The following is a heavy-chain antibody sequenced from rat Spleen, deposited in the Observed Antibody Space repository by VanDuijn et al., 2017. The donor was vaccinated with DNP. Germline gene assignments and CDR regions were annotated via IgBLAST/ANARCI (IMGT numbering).Heavy chain of an antibody. CDR1: GFTFSDYY. CDR3: ARHRDDGYHYYAMDA. CDR2: ISYEGSST. Sequence: EVQLVESGGGLVQPGRSLKLSCAASGFTFSDYYMAWVRQAPKKGLEWVASISYEGSSTYYGDSVKGRFTISRDNAKSTLYLQMNSLRSEDTATYYCARHRDDGYHYYAMDAWGQGTSVTVSS. J-gene: IGHJ4*01. D-gene: IGHD1-12*03. V-gene: IGHV5-22*01.